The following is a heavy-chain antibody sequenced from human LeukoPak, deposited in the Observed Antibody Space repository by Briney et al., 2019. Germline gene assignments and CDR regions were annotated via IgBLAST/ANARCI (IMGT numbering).Heavy chain of an antibody. V-gene: IGHV5-51*01. J-gene: IGHJ4*02. CDR3: ARISGSGWSIYYFDY. D-gene: IGHD6-19*01. CDR2: IYPGDSDT. Sequence: GESLKISCKGSGYSFSTYWIGWVRQMPGKGLEWMGIIYPGDSDTRYSPPFQGQVTISADKSISTAYLQWSSLKASDTAMYYCARISGSGWSIYYFDYWGRGTLVTVSS. CDR1: GYSFSTYW.